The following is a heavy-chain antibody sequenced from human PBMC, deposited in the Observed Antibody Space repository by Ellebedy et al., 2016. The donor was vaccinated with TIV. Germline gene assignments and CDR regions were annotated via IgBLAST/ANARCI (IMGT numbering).Heavy chain of an antibody. V-gene: IGHV3-23*01. CDR3: AKEMKALGAYSES. CDR2: ISDSGGST. CDR1: GFTFSSYT. D-gene: IGHD7-27*01. Sequence: GESLKISCAASGFTFSSYTINWVRQAPGKGLEWVSAISDSGGSTYYAGSVAGRFTISRDNSKNTLFLQMNSLRAEDTAVYYCAKEMKALGAYSESWGQGTLVTVSS. J-gene: IGHJ4*02.